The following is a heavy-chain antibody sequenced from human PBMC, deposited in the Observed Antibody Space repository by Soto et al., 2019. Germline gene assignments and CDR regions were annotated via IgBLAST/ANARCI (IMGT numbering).Heavy chain of an antibody. D-gene: IGHD2-15*01. CDR2: IYYSGST. Sequence: QVQLQESGPGLVKPSQTLSLTCTVSGGSISSGGYYWSWIRQHPGKGLEWIGYIYYSGSTYYNPSLKSRVTISVDTSKNPFSLKLSSVTAADTAVYYCARVGYCSGGSCYPDAFDIWGQGTMVTVSS. J-gene: IGHJ3*02. V-gene: IGHV4-31*03. CDR1: GGSISSGGYY. CDR3: ARVGYCSGGSCYPDAFDI.